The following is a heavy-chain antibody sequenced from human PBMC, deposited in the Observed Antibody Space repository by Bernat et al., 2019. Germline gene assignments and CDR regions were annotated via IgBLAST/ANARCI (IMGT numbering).Heavy chain of an antibody. V-gene: IGHV3-73*01. CDR2: IRSKANNYAT. Sequence: EVHLVESGGGLVQPGGSLKLSCAASGFTFSGSAMHWVRQASGKGLEWVGRIRSKANNYATAYAASVKGRFTISRDDSKNTAYLQMNSLKTEDTAVDYCTQGYYYGSSGYTPGGQGTLVTVSS. CDR3: TQGYYYGSSGYTP. J-gene: IGHJ4*02. CDR1: GFTFSGSA. D-gene: IGHD3-22*01.